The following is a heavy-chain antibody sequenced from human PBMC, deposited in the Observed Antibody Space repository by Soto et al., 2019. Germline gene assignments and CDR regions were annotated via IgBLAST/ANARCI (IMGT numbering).Heavy chain of an antibody. V-gene: IGHV3-30*18. CDR3: AKDLFPGYGDYLNWFDP. CDR1: VFTFSSYG. D-gene: IGHD4-17*01. Sequence: GGSLRLSCAASVFTFSSYGMHWVRQAPGKGLEWVAVISYDGSNKYYADSVKGRFTISRDNSKNTLYLQMNSLRAEDTAVYYCAKDLFPGYGDYLNWFDPWGQGTLVTVSS. J-gene: IGHJ5*02. CDR2: ISYDGSNK.